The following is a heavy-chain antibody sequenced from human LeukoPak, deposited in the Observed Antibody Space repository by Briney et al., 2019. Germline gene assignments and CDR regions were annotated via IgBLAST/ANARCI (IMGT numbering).Heavy chain of an antibody. CDR1: GYSFTTYW. CDR2: IYAGDSDT. CDR3: ASTRYGGYFNFDY. D-gene: IGHD5-12*01. V-gene: IGHV5-51*01. J-gene: IGHJ4*02. Sequence: GESLKISCKGSGYSFTTYWIGWVRQMPGKGLEWMGIIYAGDSDTRYSPSFQGQVTISADKSISTAYLQWSSLKASDTAMYYCASTRYGGYFNFDYWGQGTLVTVSS.